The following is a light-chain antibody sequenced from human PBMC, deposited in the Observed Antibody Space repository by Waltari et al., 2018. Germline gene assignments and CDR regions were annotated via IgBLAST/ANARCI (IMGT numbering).Light chain of an antibody. CDR3: SSYAGSNSHV. Sequence: QSALTQPPSASGSPGQSVTISCTGTSSDVGGYNYVSWYQQHPGTVPKLIIYEVRERPSGVPHRFSGSKSGNTAALTVSGLQAEDEADYYCSSYAGSNSHVFGTGTRVTVL. CDR1: SSDVGGYNY. V-gene: IGLV2-8*01. J-gene: IGLJ1*01. CDR2: EVR.